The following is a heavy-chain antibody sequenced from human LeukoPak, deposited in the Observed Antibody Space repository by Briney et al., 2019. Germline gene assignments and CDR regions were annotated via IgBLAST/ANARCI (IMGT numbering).Heavy chain of an antibody. CDR2: ISYDGSNK. J-gene: IGHJ5*02. CDR3: ARTRIANPNWFDP. CDR1: GFTFSSYA. D-gene: IGHD2-21*01. Sequence: GGSLRLSCAASGFTFSSYAMHWVRQAPGKGLEWVAVISYDGSNKHYADSVKGRFTISRDNSKNTLYLQMNSLRAEDTAVYYCARTRIANPNWFDPWGQGTLVTVSS. V-gene: IGHV3-30*01.